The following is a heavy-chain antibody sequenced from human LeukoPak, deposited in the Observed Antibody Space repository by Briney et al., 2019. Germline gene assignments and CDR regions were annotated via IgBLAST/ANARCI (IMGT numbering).Heavy chain of an antibody. Sequence: SETLSLTCTVSGYSISSGYYWGWIRQPPGKGLEWIGSIYHSGSTYYNSSRKSRVTISVDTSKNQCSLKLSSGTAADTAVYYCARGSYYDSSGYHSIGVVDYWGQGTLVTVSS. J-gene: IGHJ4*02. CDR3: ARGSYYDSSGYHSIGVVDY. D-gene: IGHD3-22*01. V-gene: IGHV4-38-2*02. CDR2: IYHSGST. CDR1: GYSISSGYY.